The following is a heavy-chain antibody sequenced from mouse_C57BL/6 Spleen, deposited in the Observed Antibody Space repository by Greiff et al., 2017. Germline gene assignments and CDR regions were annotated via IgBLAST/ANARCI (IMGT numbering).Heavy chain of an antibody. CDR2: IYPGSGST. D-gene: IGHD1-1*01. Sequence: QVQLKQPGAELVKPGASVKMSCKASGYTFTSYWITWVKQRPGQGLEWIGDIYPGSGSTKYNAKFKGKATLTVDTSSSTAYLQLSSLTSADSAVYYCAIHYDGSSHWYFDVWGTGTTVTVSS. V-gene: IGHV1-55*01. J-gene: IGHJ1*03. CDR1: GYTFTSYW. CDR3: AIHYDGSSHWYFDV.